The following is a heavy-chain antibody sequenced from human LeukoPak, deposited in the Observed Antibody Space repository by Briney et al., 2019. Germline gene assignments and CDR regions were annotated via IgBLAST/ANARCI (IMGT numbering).Heavy chain of an antibody. V-gene: IGHV3-30*02. D-gene: IGHD1-26*01. CDR1: GFTFSNHG. CDR3: ARNRWALDY. J-gene: IGHJ4*02. Sequence: HPGGSLRLSCAASGFTFSNHGMHWVRQAPGKGLEWVAFLRFDGNNKYYADSVKGRFTISRDNSKNTLYLQMNSLRAEDTAVYYCARNRWALDYWGQGTLVTVSS. CDR2: LRFDGNNK.